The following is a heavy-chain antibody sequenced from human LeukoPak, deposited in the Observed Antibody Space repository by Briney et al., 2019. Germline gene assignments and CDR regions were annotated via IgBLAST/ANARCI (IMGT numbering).Heavy chain of an antibody. V-gene: IGHV3-23*01. D-gene: IGHD6-19*01. J-gene: IGHJ4*02. Sequence: GGSLRLSCAASGFTFSSYAMTWVRQAPGKGLEWVSTISGSGGSTYYAVSVRGRFTISRDNSKNTLYLQMNSLRADDTAVYYCAKDGDADLFRQWLENDYWGKGTLVSVSS. CDR2: ISGSGGST. CDR1: GFTFSSYA. CDR3: AKDGDADLFRQWLENDY.